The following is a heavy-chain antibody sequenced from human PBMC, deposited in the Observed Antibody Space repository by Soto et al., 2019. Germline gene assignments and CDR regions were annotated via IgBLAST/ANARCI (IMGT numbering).Heavy chain of an antibody. V-gene: IGHV1-69*13. J-gene: IGHJ6*02. CDR3: ARGITGTVTYYYGLDV. CDR2: IIPIFGTA. D-gene: IGHD1-20*01. CDR1: GGTFSSYA. Sequence: VASVKVSCKASGGTFSSYAISWVRQAPGQGLEWMGGIIPIFGTADYAQKFHGRVTITADESTSTAYMELSSLRSEDTAVYYCARGITGTVTYYYGLDVWGQGTTVTVSS.